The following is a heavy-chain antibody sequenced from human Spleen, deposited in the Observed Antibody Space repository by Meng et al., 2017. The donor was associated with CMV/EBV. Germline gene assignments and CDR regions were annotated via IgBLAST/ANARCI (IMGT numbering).Heavy chain of an antibody. CDR3: ARGYCSSTSCYSGAFDI. D-gene: IGHD2-2*02. CDR2: INPNSGGT. J-gene: IGHJ3*02. CDR1: GYTFTGYY. Sequence: ASVKVSCKASGYTFTGYYMHWVRQAPGQGLEWMGWINPNSGGTNYAQNFQGRVTMTRDTSISTAYMELRRLKSDDTAVYYCARGYCSSTSCYSGAFDIWGQGTMVTVSS. V-gene: IGHV1-2*02.